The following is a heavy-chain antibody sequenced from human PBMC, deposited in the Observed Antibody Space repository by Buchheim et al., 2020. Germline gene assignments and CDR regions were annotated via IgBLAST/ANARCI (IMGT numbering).Heavy chain of an antibody. D-gene: IGHD1-26*01. Sequence: QVQLQESGPGLVKPSQTLSLSCVVSGGSISRGGYYWSWIRQHPGKGLEWIGYTFYSGSTSYNPSLKSRVSISEDTSKNTFSLKLNSVTAADTAVYYCARTVSKWDYYFDYWGQG. V-gene: IGHV4-31*11. CDR2: TFYSGST. J-gene: IGHJ4*02. CDR1: GGSISRGGYY. CDR3: ARTVSKWDYYFDY.